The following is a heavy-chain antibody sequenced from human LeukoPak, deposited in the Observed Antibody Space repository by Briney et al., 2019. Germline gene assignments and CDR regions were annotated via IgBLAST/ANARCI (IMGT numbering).Heavy chain of an antibody. CDR2: ISSSSSYI. CDR1: GFTFSSYS. D-gene: IGHD2/OR15-2a*01. V-gene: IGHV3-21*01. CDR3: ARGFSTRGVAFDI. Sequence: SGGSLRLSCAASGFTFSSYSMNWVRQAPGKGLEWVSSISSSSSYIYYADSVKGRFTISRDNAKNSLYLQMNSLRAEDTAVYYCARGFSTRGVAFDIWGQGTMVTVSS. J-gene: IGHJ3*02.